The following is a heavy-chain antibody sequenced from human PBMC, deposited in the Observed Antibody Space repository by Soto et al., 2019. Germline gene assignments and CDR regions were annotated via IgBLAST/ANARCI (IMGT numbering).Heavy chain of an antibody. CDR2: IVVGSGNT. V-gene: IGHV1-58*01. D-gene: IGHD4-17*01. Sequence: QMQLVQSGPEVKKPGTSVKVSCKASGFTFTSSAVQWVRQARGQRLEWIGWIVVGSGNTNYAQKFQERVTITRDMYTSTAYMELSSLRSEDTAVYYCAAGGTVTPYYYYGMDVWGQGTTVTVSS. CDR3: AAGGTVTPYYYYGMDV. CDR1: GFTFTSSA. J-gene: IGHJ6*02.